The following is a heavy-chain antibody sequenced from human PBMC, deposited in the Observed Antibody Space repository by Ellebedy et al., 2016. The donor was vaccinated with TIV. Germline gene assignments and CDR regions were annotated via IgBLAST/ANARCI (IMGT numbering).Heavy chain of an antibody. Sequence: GGSLRLXCAASGFTFSSYRMHWVRQAPGKGLVWVSLINHDGRSTTYADSVKGRFTISRDNAKSTLYLQMNSLGAEDTAVYYCARSVAGSPDYWGQGTLVTVSS. D-gene: IGHD6-19*01. CDR1: GFTFSSYR. J-gene: IGHJ4*02. CDR3: ARSVAGSPDY. CDR2: INHDGRST. V-gene: IGHV3-74*01.